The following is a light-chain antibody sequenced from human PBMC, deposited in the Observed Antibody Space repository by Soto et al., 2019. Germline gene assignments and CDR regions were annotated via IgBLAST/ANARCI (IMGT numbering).Light chain of an antibody. V-gene: IGKV1-39*01. Sequence: DIQLTQSPSSLSASVGDRVTITCRPSPSIDNFLNWYQQKTGKAPNLLIYAASSLHSGVSSRFTCSGSGTDFTLTIGCLQPEDSAYYYCHHSYSLPYTFGQGTKVEI. CDR3: HHSYSLPYT. CDR2: AAS. CDR1: PSIDNF. J-gene: IGKJ2*01.